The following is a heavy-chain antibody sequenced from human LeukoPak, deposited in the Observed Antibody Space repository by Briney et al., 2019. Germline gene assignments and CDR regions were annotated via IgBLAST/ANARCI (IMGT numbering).Heavy chain of an antibody. J-gene: IGHJ4*02. Sequence: ASVKVSCKASGYTFTSYDINWVRQATGQGLEWMGWMNNNSGNTGYAQKFQGRVTMTRNTSISTSYMELSSLRSEDTAVYYCARGTYYYGSGSYFWGQGTLVTVSS. D-gene: IGHD3-10*01. CDR1: GYTFTSYD. CDR2: MNNNSGNT. V-gene: IGHV1-8*01. CDR3: ARGTYYYGSGSYF.